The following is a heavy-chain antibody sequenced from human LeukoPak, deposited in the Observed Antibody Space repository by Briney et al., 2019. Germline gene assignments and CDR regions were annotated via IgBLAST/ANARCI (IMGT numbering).Heavy chain of an antibody. CDR2: ISGSGGST. V-gene: IGHV3-23*01. J-gene: IGHJ4*02. Sequence: GGSLRLSCAASGFTFSSYAMSWVRQAPGKGLEWVSAISGSGGSTYYADSVKGRFTISRDNSKNTLYLQMNSLRAEDTAVYYCAKDELLRGYSGYDWEYDFDYWGQGTLVTVSS. CDR3: AKDELLRGYSGYDWEYDFDY. CDR1: GFTFSSYA. D-gene: IGHD5-12*01.